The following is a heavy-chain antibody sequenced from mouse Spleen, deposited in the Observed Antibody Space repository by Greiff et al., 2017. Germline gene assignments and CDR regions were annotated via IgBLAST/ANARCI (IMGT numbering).Heavy chain of an antibody. CDR2: IWTGGGT. CDR1: GFSLTSYA. J-gene: IGHJ1*01. V-gene: IGHV2-9-1*01. CDR3: AREDPYYYGSSYGYFDV. Sequence: VQLQQSGPGLVAPSQSLSITCTVSGFSLTSYAISWVRQPPGKGLEWLGVIWTGGGTNYNSALKSRLSISKDNSKSQVFLKMNSLQTDDTARYYCAREDPYYYGSSYGYFDVWGAGTTVTVSS. D-gene: IGHD1-1*01.